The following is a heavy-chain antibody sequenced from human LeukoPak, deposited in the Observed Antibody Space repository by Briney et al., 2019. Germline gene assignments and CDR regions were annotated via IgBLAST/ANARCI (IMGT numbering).Heavy chain of an antibody. J-gene: IGHJ5*02. CDR1: GGSISSSSYY. D-gene: IGHD3-3*01. V-gene: IGHV4-39*07. CDR3: ASTPVLRFLEWFPNNWFDP. CDR2: IYYSGST. Sequence: SETLSLTCTVSGGSISSSSYYWGWIRQPPGKGLEWIGSIYYSGSTYYNPSLKSRVTISVDTSKNQFSLKLSSVTAADTAVYYCASTPVLRFLEWFPNNWFDPWGQGTLVTVSS.